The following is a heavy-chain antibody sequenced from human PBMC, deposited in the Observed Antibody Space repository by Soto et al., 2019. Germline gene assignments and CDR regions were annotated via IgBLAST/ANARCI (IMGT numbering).Heavy chain of an antibody. CDR1: GFPFSSYA. J-gene: IGHJ5*02. CDR2: LSGSGGST. CDR3: APDTAVREPLEGDCFDP. D-gene: IGHD1-26*01. Sequence: EVQLLESGGGFVQPGGSLRLSCAASGFPFSSYAMSWVRQAPGKALEWVSALSGSGGSTHYAVSVKGRFTISRDNSMNTLYLQMNSLSAADTAVYYCAPDTAVREPLEGDCFDPWGQVTLLTVSS. V-gene: IGHV3-23*01.